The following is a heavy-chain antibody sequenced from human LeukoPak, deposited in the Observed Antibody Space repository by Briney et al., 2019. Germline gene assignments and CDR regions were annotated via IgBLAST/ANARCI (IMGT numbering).Heavy chain of an antibody. V-gene: IGHV3-21*01. J-gene: IGHJ4*02. CDR2: ISTSGSYI. D-gene: IGHD1-14*01. CDR3: AREGGRRDFDY. Sequence: GGPLRLSCAASGFTFNPYTMNWVRQAPGKGLEWVSSISTSGSYIYYADSVKGRFTISRDNAKNSLYLQMNSLRAEDTAVYYCAREGGRRDFDYWGQGTLVTVSS. CDR1: GFTFNPYT.